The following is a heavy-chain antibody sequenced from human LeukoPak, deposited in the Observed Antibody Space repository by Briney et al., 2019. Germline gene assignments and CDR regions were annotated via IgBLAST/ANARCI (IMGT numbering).Heavy chain of an antibody. CDR3: ARVPRRGDKFDP. J-gene: IGHJ5*02. CDR1: GYTFTSYG. CDR2: ISAYNGNT. Sequence: ASVKVSCKASGYTFTSYGISWVRQAPGQGLEWMGWISAYNGNTNYAQKLQGRVTMTTDTSTSTAYMELRSLRSEDTALYYCARVPRRGDKFDPWGQGTLVTVSS. D-gene: IGHD4-23*01. V-gene: IGHV1-18*01.